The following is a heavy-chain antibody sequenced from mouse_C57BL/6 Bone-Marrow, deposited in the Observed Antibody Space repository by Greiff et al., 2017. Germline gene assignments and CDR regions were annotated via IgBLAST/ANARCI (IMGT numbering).Heavy chain of an antibody. Sequence: QVTLKESGPGLLQPSQTLSLTCSFSGFSLSTFGMGVGWIRQPSGKGLEWLAHIWWDDDKYYNPALKSRLTISKDTSKNQVFLKIATVDTADTVTYYCARTLYYDYPFAYWGQGTLVTVSA. CDR2: IWWDDDK. CDR3: ARTLYYDYPFAY. V-gene: IGHV8-8*01. CDR1: GFSLSTFGMG. D-gene: IGHD2-4*01. J-gene: IGHJ3*01.